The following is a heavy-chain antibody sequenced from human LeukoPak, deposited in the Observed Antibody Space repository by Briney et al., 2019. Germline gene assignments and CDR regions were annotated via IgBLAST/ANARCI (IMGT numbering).Heavy chain of an antibody. CDR2: ISSSSSTI. V-gene: IGHV3-48*04. CDR3: ARDGGVQLWPRGFAFDI. Sequence: GGSLRLSCAASGFTFSSYAMHWVRQAPGKGLEWVSYISSSSSTIYYADSVKGRFTISRDNAKNSLYLQMNSLRAEDTAVYYCARDGGVQLWPRGFAFDIWGQGTMVTVSS. J-gene: IGHJ3*02. D-gene: IGHD5-18*01. CDR1: GFTFSSYA.